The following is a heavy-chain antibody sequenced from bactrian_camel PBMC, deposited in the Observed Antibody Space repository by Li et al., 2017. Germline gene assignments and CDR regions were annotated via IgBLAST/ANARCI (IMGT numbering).Heavy chain of an antibody. CDR1: GPTMYC. Sequence: HVQLVESGGGSVQAGGSLRLSCAFSGPTMYCVGWFRQAPGQEREGVAVSNTGSGIAKYADSVKGRFTLSEDKDKNTMYLQMNSLRPEDTAMYYCAAVAEGRTVEGGVSLWTLFESGYWGQGTQVTVS. CDR2: SNTGSGIA. D-gene: IGHD3*01. J-gene: IGHJ4*01. V-gene: IGHV3S1*01. CDR3: AAVAEGRTVEGGVSLWTLFESGY.